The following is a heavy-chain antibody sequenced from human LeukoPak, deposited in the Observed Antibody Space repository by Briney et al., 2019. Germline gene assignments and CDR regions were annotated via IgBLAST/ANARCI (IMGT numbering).Heavy chain of an antibody. J-gene: IGHJ3*02. Sequence: GGSLRLSCAASGFTFSSYEMNWVRQAPGKGLEWVSYISSSGSTIYYADSVKGRFTISRDNAKNSLYLQMNSLRAEDTAVYYCAREEGDAFDIWGQGTMVTVSS. V-gene: IGHV3-48*03. CDR2: ISSSGSTI. CDR3: AREEGDAFDI. CDR1: GFTFSSYE.